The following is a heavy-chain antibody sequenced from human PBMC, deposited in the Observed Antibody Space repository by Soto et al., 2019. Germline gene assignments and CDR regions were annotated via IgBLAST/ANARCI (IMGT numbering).Heavy chain of an antibody. CDR3: ASGDNWNLGGRTHYYYYGMDV. J-gene: IGHJ6*02. D-gene: IGHD1-20*01. CDR2: IIPIFGTA. Sequence: SVKVSCKASGGTFSSYAISWVRQAPGQGLEWMGGIIPIFGTANYAQKFQGRVTITADESTSTAYMELSSLRSEDTAVYYCASGDNWNLGGRTHYYYYGMDVWGQGTTVTVSS. CDR1: GGTFSSYA. V-gene: IGHV1-69*13.